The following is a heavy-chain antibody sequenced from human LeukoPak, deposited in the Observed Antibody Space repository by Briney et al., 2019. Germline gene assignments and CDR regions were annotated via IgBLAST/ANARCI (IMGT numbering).Heavy chain of an antibody. D-gene: IGHD3-16*01. J-gene: IGHJ6*02. CDR3: ARCRYVKYGMDV. CDR1: GGSISSGGYY. V-gene: IGHV4-31*03. Sequence: SETLSLTCTVSGGSISSGGYYWSWIRQHPGKGLEWIGYIYYSGSTYYNPSLKSRVTISVDTSNNHFSLRLSSVTAADTAVYYCARCRYVKYGMDVWGQGTTVTVSS. CDR2: IYYSGST.